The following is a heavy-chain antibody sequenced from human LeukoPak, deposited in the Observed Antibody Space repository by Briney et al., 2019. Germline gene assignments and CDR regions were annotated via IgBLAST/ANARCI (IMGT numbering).Heavy chain of an antibody. J-gene: IGHJ6*02. CDR2: IWYDGSNK. V-gene: IGHV3-33*01. D-gene: IGHD3-22*01. CDR3: GRAYYYDSSGQRYGMDV. CDR1: GFTFSSYG. Sequence: GRSLRLSCAASGFTFSSYGIHWVRQAPGKGLEWVAVIWYDGSNKYYADSVKGRFTISRDNSKNTLYLQMNSLRAEDTAVYYCGRAYYYDSSGQRYGMDVWGRGTTVTVSS.